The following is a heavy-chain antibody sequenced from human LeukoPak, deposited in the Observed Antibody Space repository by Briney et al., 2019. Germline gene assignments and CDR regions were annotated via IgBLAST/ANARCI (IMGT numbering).Heavy chain of an antibody. CDR2: INHSGST. Sequence: SETLSLTCAVYGGSFSGYYWSWIRQPPGKGLEWIGEINHSGSTNYNPSLKSRVTISVDTSKNQFSLKLSSVTAADTAVYYCAREVFCSSTSCMDAFDIWGQGTMVTVSS. CDR3: AREVFCSSTSCMDAFDI. V-gene: IGHV4-34*01. J-gene: IGHJ3*02. D-gene: IGHD2-2*01. CDR1: GGSFSGYY.